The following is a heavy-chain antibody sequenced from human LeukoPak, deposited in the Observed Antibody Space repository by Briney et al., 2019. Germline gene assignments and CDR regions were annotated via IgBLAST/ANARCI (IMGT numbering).Heavy chain of an antibody. D-gene: IGHD4-17*01. CDR2: ISAYNGNT. CDR1: GYTFTSYS. CDR3: ARGWYDYGDFSVFDY. V-gene: IGHV1-18*04. J-gene: IGHJ4*02. Sequence: ASVKVSCKASGYTFTSYSISWVRQAPGQGLEWMGWISAYNGNTNYAQKLQGRVTMTTDTSTSTAYMELRSLRSDDTAVYYCARGWYDYGDFSVFDYWGQGTLVTVSS.